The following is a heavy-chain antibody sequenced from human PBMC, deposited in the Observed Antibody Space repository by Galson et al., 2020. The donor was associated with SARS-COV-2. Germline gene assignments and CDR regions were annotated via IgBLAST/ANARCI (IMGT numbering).Heavy chain of an antibody. Sequence: NSGGSLRLSCEASGFTFSSHGMNWVRQAPGKGLEWVSSISSSGSYTDDADSVKGRFTISRDNAKNSLYLQMNSLRVEDTAVYYCARDIGLGDYWGQGTLVTVSS. CDR3: ARDIGLGDY. D-gene: IGHD6-19*01. V-gene: IGHV3-21*06. CDR2: ISSSGSYT. CDR1: GFTFSSHG. J-gene: IGHJ4*02.